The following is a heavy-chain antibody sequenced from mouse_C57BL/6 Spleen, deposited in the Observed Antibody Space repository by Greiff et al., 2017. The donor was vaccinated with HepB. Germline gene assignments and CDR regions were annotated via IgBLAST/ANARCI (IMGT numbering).Heavy chain of an antibody. CDR3: ARRFTADYAMDY. J-gene: IGHJ4*01. CDR2: ISSGSSTI. CDR1: GFTFSDYG. V-gene: IGHV5-17*01. D-gene: IGHD1-2*01. Sequence: DVMLVEPGGGLVKPGGSLKLSCAASGFTFSDYGMHWVRQAPEKGLEWVAYISSGSSTIYYADTVKGRFTISRDNAKNTLFLQMTSLRSEDTAMYYCARRFTADYAMDYWGQGTSVTVSS.